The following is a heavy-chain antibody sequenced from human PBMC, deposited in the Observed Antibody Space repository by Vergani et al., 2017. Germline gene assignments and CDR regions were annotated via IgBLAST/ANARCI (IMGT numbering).Heavy chain of an antibody. J-gene: IGHJ6*02. D-gene: IGHD2/OR15-2a*01. Sequence: QVQLQESGPGLVKPSETLSLTCTVSNDSVSNTFYYWGWIRQTPGKGLEWIGSIYYSGSTYYNPSLESRVTMSVDTSKSQFSLKLSSVTAADTAVYYCARSMFLLYPHYGMDVWGQGTTVTVSS. V-gene: IGHV4-39*01. CDR2: IYYSGST. CDR1: NDSVSNTFYY. CDR3: ARSMFLLYPHYGMDV.